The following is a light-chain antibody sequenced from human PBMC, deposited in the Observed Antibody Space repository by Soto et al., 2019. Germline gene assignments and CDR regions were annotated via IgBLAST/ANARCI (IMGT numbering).Light chain of an antibody. CDR2: AAS. V-gene: IGKV3-20*01. CDR1: QNLNSNF. J-gene: IGKJ2*01. Sequence: EIVLTQSPGTLSLSPGESATLSCRASQNLNSNFLAWYQQKPGQAPRLLVYAASSRATGIPDRFSGSASGTVFTLTISRLEPEDFAVYYCQQYDTSPPRYTFGQGTKLEIK. CDR3: QQYDTSPPRYT.